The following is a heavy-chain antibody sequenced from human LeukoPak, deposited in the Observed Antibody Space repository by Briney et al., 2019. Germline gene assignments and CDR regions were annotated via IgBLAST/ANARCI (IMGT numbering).Heavy chain of an antibody. D-gene: IGHD3-10*01. J-gene: IGHJ4*02. CDR3: ARDGPQHNVKYYGSGSPGASAY. CDR1: GYTFTNYG. CDR2: ISAYNGNA. V-gene: IGHV1-18*01. Sequence: ASVKVSCKASGYTFTNYGINWVRQAPGQGLEWMGWISAYNGNANYAQKIQGRVIMTTDTSKSTAYMELRSLRSDDTAVYYCARDGPQHNVKYYGSGSPGASAYWGQGTLVTVSS.